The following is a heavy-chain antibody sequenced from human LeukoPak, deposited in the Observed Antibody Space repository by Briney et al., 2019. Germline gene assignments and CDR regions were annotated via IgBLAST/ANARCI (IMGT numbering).Heavy chain of an antibody. CDR2: MNPNSGNT. CDR3: ARERIAAAGDAFDI. CDR1: GYTFTGYY. V-gene: IGHV1-46*01. J-gene: IGHJ3*02. D-gene: IGHD6-13*01. Sequence: GASMKVSCKASGYTFTGYYMHWVRQAPGQGLEWMGWMNPNSGNTSYAQKFQGRVTMTRDTSTSTVYMELSSLRSEDTAVYYCARERIAAAGDAFDIWGQGTMVTVSS.